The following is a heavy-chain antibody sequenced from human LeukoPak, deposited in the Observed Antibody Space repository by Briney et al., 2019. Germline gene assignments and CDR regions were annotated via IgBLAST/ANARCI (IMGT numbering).Heavy chain of an antibody. CDR3: AKLDSSWYYFDY. Sequence: GGSLRLSCAASGFTFDDYAMHWVRQAPGKGLEWVSGISWNSGSIGYADSVKGRFTISRDNAKNSLCLQMNSLRAEDTALYYCAKLDSSWYYFDYWGQGTLVTVSS. J-gene: IGHJ4*02. CDR1: GFTFDDYA. CDR2: ISWNSGSI. V-gene: IGHV3-9*01. D-gene: IGHD6-13*01.